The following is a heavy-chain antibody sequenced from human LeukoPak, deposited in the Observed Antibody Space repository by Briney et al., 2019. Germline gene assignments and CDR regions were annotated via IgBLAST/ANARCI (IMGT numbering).Heavy chain of an antibody. Sequence: PSETLSLTCAVYGGSFSGYYWSWIRQPPGKGLEWIGRSYTSGSTNYNPSLKSRVTMSVDTSKNQFSLKLSSVTAADTAVYYCATYDYSNFYMDVWGKGTTVTVSS. D-gene: IGHD4-11*01. CDR2: SYTSGST. CDR3: ATYDYSNFYMDV. J-gene: IGHJ6*03. CDR1: GGSFSGYY. V-gene: IGHV4-59*10.